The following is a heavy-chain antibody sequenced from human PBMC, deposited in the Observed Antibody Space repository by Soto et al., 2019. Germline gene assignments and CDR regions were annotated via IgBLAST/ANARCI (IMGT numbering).Heavy chain of an antibody. CDR3: ARVLQWFGELLSSYYYYGMDV. CDR2: FSVYNVTK. CDR1: GYTFTSYD. J-gene: IGHJ6*02. Sequence: ASVKVSCKASGYTFTSYDINWVRQATGQGLEWMVWFSVYNVTKNYAQKFQGRVTMTPDTSTSTAYMELRSLRSDDTAVYYCARVLQWFGELLSSYYYYGMDVWGQGTTVTVSS. V-gene: IGHV1-18*01. D-gene: IGHD3-10*01.